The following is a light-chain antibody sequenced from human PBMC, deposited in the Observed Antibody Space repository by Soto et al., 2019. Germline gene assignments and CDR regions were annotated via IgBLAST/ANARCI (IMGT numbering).Light chain of an antibody. Sequence: EMVMTQSPATLSVSPGERATLSCRASQSVSDNLAWYQQKPGQAPRLLIYGASTRATGIPARFSGSGSGTEFTLTISSLQSEDFAVYYCQQSNNWPYTFGQGTKVDIK. CDR3: QQSNNWPYT. CDR1: QSVSDN. CDR2: GAS. V-gene: IGKV3-15*01. J-gene: IGKJ2*01.